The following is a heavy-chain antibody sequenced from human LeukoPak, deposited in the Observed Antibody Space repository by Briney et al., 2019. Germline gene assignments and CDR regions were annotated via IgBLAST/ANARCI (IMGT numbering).Heavy chain of an antibody. V-gene: IGHV1-3*01. CDR2: INAGNGNT. CDR1: GYTFTSYA. D-gene: IGHD5-18*01. J-gene: IGHJ4*02. Sequence: ASVKVSCKASGYTFTSYAMHWVRQAPGQRLEWMGWINAGNGNTKYSQKFQGRVTITRDTSASTAYMELSSLRSEDTAVYYCARDWSRDPSYGYFFDYWGQGTLVTVSS. CDR3: ARDWSRDPSYGYFFDY.